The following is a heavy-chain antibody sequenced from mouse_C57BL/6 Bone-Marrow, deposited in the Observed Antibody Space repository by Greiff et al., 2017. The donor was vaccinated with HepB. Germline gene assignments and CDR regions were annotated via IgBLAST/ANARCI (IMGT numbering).Heavy chain of an antibody. CDR3: AGWWLLRAMDY. Sequence: VQLQESGAELVRPGPSVKVSCKASGYAFTNYLIEWVKQRPGQGLEWIGVINPGSGGTNYNETFKGKATLTADKSSSTAYIQISSLTSKDSAVCVCAGWWLLRAMDYWGQGTAATVTS. V-gene: IGHV1-54*01. J-gene: IGHJ4*01. D-gene: IGHD2-3*01. CDR2: INPGSGGT. CDR1: GYAFTNYL.